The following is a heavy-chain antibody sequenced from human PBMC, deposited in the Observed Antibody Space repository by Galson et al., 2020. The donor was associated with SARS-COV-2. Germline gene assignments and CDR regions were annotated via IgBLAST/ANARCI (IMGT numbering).Heavy chain of an antibody. Sequence: SETLSLTCAVYGGSFSGYSWTWIRQAPGKGLEWIGEINFGGDSKYSPSLSSRLTLSVDTSKNQFSLKLRSVSAADTALYYCTRGRQGVVPSPVLGLGPFYSYYYMDVWGKGTTVTVSS. CDR1: GGSFSGYS. D-gene: IGHD2-2*01. J-gene: IGHJ6*03. CDR2: INFGGDS. CDR3: TRGRQGVVPSPVLGLGPFYSYYYMDV. V-gene: IGHV4-34*01.